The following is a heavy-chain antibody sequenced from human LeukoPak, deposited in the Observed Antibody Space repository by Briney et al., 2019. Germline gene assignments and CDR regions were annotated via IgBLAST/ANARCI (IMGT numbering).Heavy chain of an antibody. CDR2: IHPNSGGT. V-gene: IGHV1-2*02. J-gene: IGHJ1*01. D-gene: IGHD6-19*01. CDR3: ARLAAVPG. Sequence: ASVKVSCKASGYNFTGYYLHWVRQAPGQGLEWKGWIHPNSGGTNYAQKFQGRVTMTRDTSISTAYMELSSLRSDDTAVYYCARLAAVPGWGQGTLVTVSS. CDR1: GYNFTGYY.